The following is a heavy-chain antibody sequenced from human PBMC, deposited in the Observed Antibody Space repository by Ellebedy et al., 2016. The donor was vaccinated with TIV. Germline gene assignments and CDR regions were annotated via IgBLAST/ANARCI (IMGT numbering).Heavy chain of an antibody. CDR2: IYHSGST. Sequence: SETLSLTCNVSGASISNSGYYWGWIRQPPEKGLEWIGIIYHSGSTYYNPSLKSRITMSVDSSTNQFFLDLSSVTAADKAVYYCARRTDSGSYYDYFNNWGQGTLVSVSS. V-gene: IGHV4-39*01. J-gene: IGHJ4*02. CDR3: ARRTDSGSYYDYFNN. CDR1: GASISNSGYY. D-gene: IGHD1-26*01.